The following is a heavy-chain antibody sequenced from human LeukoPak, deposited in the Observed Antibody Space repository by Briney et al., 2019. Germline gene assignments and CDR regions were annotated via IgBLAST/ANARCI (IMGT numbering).Heavy chain of an antibody. V-gene: IGHV3-43*01. CDR1: GFTFDYYT. D-gene: IGHD5-12*01. Sequence: GGSLRLSCAASGFTFDYYTMYWVRQGPEKGLEWVSLISMDGVNTFYADSVKGRFTISRDNSKNTLYLQMNSLRAEDTAVYYCAKDPGGYEGWFDPWGQGTLVTVSS. J-gene: IGHJ5*02. CDR3: AKDPGGYEGWFDP. CDR2: ISMDGVNT.